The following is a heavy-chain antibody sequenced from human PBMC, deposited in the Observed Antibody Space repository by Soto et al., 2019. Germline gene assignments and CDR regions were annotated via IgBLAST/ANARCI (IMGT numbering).Heavy chain of an antibody. V-gene: IGHV1-18*01. Sequence: QVQLVQSGAEVKKPGASVKVSCKASGYTFTSYGISWVRQAPGQGLEWMGWISAYNGNTNYAQKLQGRVTMTTDTATSTAYIELSSLRADDTAVYCCARPRGYSYGFDYGGQGTLVTVSS. CDR3: ARPRGYSYGFDY. CDR2: ISAYNGNT. CDR1: GYTFTSYG. J-gene: IGHJ4*02. D-gene: IGHD5-18*01.